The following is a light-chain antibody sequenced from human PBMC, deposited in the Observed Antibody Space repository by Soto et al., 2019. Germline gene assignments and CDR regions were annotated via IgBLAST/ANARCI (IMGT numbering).Light chain of an antibody. CDR1: QSVSSSY. Sequence: EIVLTQSPGTLSLSPGERATLSCRASQSVSSSYLAWYQQKPGQAHRLLIYGASSRATGIPDRFSGSGSGTDFTLTISRLVPEDFAVYYCQHYGSSPLSFGGGTKVEIK. CDR2: GAS. J-gene: IGKJ4*01. CDR3: QHYGSSPLS. V-gene: IGKV3-20*01.